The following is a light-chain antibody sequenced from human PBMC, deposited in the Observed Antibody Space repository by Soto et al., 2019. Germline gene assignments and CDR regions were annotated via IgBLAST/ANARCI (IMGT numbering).Light chain of an antibody. V-gene: IGKV3-15*01. Sequence: EIVMTQSPATLSVSPGERVTLSCRASQRVSNNLAWYQQKPGQAPRLLIYAASTRATGLPARFSGSGSGTQFTLTISSLQSEDFAVYYCQQYNNWPPLTFGGGTKVEIK. CDR1: QRVSNN. J-gene: IGKJ4*01. CDR2: AAS. CDR3: QQYNNWPPLT.